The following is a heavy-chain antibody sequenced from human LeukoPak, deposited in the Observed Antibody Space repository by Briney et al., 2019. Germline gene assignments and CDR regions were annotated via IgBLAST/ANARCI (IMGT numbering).Heavy chain of an antibody. V-gene: IGHV3-23*01. CDR2: ISGSGGGT. Sequence: GGSLRLSCAASGFTFNSYVMTWVRQPPGKGLEWVSLISGSGGGTYYADSVKGRFTISRDTSKNTLYLQMNSLRVEDTAIYYCAKDHVGIAMIVMVLDSWGQGTLVTVSS. D-gene: IGHD3-22*01. CDR3: AKDHVGIAMIVMVLDS. CDR1: GFTFNSYV. J-gene: IGHJ4*02.